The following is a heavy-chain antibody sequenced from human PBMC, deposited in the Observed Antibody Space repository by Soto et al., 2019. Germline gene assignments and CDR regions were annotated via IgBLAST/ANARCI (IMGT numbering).Heavy chain of an antibody. J-gene: IGHJ3*02. CDR3: ATQAPATDDPPHAFDI. CDR2: IIPIFGTA. CDR1: GGTFSSYA. V-gene: IGHV1-69*13. Sequence: SVKVSCKASGGTFSSYAISWVRQAPGQGLEWMGGIIPIFGTANYAQKFQGRVTITADESTSTAYMELSSLRSEDTAVYYCATQAPATDDPPHAFDIWGQGTMVTVSS.